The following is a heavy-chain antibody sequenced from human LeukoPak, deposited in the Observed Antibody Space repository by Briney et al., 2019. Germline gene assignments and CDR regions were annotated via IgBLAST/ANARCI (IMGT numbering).Heavy chain of an antibody. J-gene: IGHJ4*02. V-gene: IGHV1-2*02. D-gene: IGHD3-10*01. CDR1: GYTFTGYY. CDR3: ARYALGWFGEG. Sequence: ASVKVSCKASGYTFTGYYMHWVRQAPEQGGEGMGWINPNSGGTNYATKFQGRVTMTRDTSISTAYMELSRLRSDDTAVYYCARYALGWFGEGWGQGTLVTVSS. CDR2: INPNSGGT.